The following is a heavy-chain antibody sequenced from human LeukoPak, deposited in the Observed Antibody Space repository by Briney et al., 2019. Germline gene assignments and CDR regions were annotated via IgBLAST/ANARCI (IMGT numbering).Heavy chain of an antibody. CDR1: GGSISSYY. CDR2: IYYSGST. Sequence: SETLSLTCTVPGGSISSYYWSWIRQPPGKGLEWIGYIYYSGSTNYNPSLKSRVTISVDTSKNQFSLKLSSVTAADTAVYYCARDRFTYYDSSGPDGMDVWGQGTTVTVSS. CDR3: ARDRFTYYDSSGPDGMDV. D-gene: IGHD3-22*01. J-gene: IGHJ6*02. V-gene: IGHV4-59*01.